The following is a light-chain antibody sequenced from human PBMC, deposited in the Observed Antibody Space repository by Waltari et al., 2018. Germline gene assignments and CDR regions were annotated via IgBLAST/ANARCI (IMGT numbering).Light chain of an antibody. Sequence: ESLLTQSPGTLSLSPGARATLPCRATQTVRTTYLAWYQQKPGQAPTLLIYGASSMATGIPDRFSGSGSGTDFSLTISSLEPEDFAVYYCQQYDISPLTFGGGTKVEIK. CDR3: QQYDISPLT. J-gene: IGKJ4*01. V-gene: IGKV3-20*01. CDR2: GAS. CDR1: QTVRTTY.